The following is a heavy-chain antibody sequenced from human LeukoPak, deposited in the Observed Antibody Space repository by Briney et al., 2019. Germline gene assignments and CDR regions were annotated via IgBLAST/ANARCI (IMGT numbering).Heavy chain of an antibody. CDR3: ARATYSSSGGDAFDI. V-gene: IGHV3-9*01. D-gene: IGHD6-13*01. Sequence: GRSLRLSCAASGFTFDDYAMHWVRQAPGKGLEWVSGISWNSGSIGYADSVKGRFTISRDNAKNTLYLQMNSLRAEDTAVYYCARATYSSSGGDAFDIWGQGTMVTVSS. CDR2: ISWNSGSI. J-gene: IGHJ3*02. CDR1: GFTFDDYA.